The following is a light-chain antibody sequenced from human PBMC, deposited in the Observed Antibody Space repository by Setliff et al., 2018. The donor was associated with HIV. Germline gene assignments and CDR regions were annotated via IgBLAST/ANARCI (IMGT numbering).Light chain of an antibody. J-gene: IGLJ1*01. V-gene: IGLV2-14*03. Sequence: ALAQPASVSGSPGQSITISCTGTSSDVGGYNYVSWYQQHPGKAPKLMICDVSNRPSGVSNRFSGSKSGNTASPTISGLQAEDEADYYCSSYTSSSPYVFGTGTKVTVL. CDR1: SSDVGGYNY. CDR2: DVS. CDR3: SSYTSSSPYV.